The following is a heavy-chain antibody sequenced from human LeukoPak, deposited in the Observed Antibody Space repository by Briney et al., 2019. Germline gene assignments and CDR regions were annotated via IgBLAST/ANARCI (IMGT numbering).Heavy chain of an antibody. Sequence: GRSLRLSCAASGFTFSSYGMSWVRQAPGKGLEWVSAISGSGGSTYYADSVKGRFTISRDNSKNTLYLQTNRLRADDTAVYYCARDRSQEFDPWGQGTLVTVSS. J-gene: IGHJ5*02. CDR2: ISGSGGST. CDR1: GFTFSSYG. CDR3: ARDRSQEFDP. D-gene: IGHD3-10*01. V-gene: IGHV3-23*01.